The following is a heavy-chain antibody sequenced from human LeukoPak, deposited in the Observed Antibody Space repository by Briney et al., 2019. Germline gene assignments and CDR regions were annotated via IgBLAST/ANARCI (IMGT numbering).Heavy chain of an antibody. D-gene: IGHD6-19*01. V-gene: IGHV4-59*01. CDR2: IYYSGST. J-gene: IGHJ4*02. CDR3: ARALYSSGWYRGEYYFDY. Sequence: PSETLSLTCTVSGGSISSYYWSWIRQPPGKGLEWIVYIYYSGSTNYNPSLKSRVTISVDTSKNQFSLKLSSVTAADTAVYYCARALYSSGWYRGEYYFDYWGQGTLVTVSS. CDR1: GGSISSYY.